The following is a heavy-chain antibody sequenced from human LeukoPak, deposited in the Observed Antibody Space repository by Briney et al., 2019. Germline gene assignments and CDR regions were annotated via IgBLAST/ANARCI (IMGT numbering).Heavy chain of an antibody. Sequence: GGSLRLSCAASGFTFSSYGMHWVRQAPGKGLEWVAVIWYDGSNKYYADSVKGRFTISRDNSKNTLYLQMNSLRAEDTAVYYCARGFFGSGYHYDSWQVDYWGQGTLVTVSS. V-gene: IGHV3-33*01. CDR1: GFTFSSYG. CDR3: ARGFFGSGYHYDSWQVDY. CDR2: IWYDGSNK. J-gene: IGHJ4*02. D-gene: IGHD3-22*01.